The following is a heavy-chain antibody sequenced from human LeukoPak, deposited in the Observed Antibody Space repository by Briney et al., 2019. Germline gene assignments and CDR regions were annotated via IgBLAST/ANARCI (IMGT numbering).Heavy chain of an antibody. V-gene: IGHV5-51*01. CDR1: GYTFTNYW. J-gene: IGHJ4*02. CDR2: IYPGDSDT. Sequence: GESLKISCKTSGYTFTNYWIAWVRQMPGKGLEWMGMIYPGDSDTRYSPSFQGQVTISADKSISTAYLQWSRLKASDTAMYYCARRGSSAYYYVFDYWGQGALVTVSS. CDR3: ARRGSSAYYYVFDY. D-gene: IGHD3-22*01.